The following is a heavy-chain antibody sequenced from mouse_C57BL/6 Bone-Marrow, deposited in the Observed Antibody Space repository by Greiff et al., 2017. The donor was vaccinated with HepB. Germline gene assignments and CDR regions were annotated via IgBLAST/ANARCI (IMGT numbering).Heavy chain of an antibody. CDR2: ISYDGSN. D-gene: IGHD2-3*01. Sequence: VQLQESGPGLVKPSQSLSLTCSVSGYSITSGYYWYWIRQFPGNKLEWMGYISYDGSNNYNPSLKNRISITRDTSKNQFFLKLNSMTTEDTATYYCARDRGWLPYYFDYGGQGTTLTVSS. CDR3: ARDRGWLPYYFDY. J-gene: IGHJ2*01. CDR1: GYSITSGYY. V-gene: IGHV3-6*01.